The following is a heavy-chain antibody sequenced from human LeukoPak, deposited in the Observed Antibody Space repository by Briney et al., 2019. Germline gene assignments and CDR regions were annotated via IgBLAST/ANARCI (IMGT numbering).Heavy chain of an antibody. CDR1: GYSISSGYY. Sequence: SETLSLTCTVSGYSISSGYYWGWIRQPPGKGLEWIGSIYHSGSTYYNPSLKSRVTISVDTSKNQFSLKLSSVTAADTAVYYCARVYGDYFFDYWGQGTLVTVSS. CDR3: ARVYGDYFFDY. D-gene: IGHD2-21*02. J-gene: IGHJ4*02. CDR2: IYHSGST. V-gene: IGHV4-38-2*02.